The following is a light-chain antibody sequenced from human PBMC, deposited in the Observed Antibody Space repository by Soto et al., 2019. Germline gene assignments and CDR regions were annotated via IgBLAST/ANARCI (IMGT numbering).Light chain of an antibody. Sequence: DIVMTQSPDSLAVSLGERATINCKSSQSILYSSNSKNYLAWYQQKPGQPPKLLIYWASTRESGVPDRFDGSGSGTDFTLTISSLQAEDVAAYYCQQYYSAPLTFGQGTKVEIK. CDR2: WAS. CDR1: QSILYSSNSKNY. CDR3: QQYYSAPLT. J-gene: IGKJ1*01. V-gene: IGKV4-1*01.